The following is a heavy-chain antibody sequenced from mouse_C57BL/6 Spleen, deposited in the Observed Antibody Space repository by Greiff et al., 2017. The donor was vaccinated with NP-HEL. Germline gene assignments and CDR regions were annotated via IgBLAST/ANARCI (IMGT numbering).Heavy chain of an antibody. D-gene: IGHD2-3*01. Sequence: SGAELVKPGASVKLSCTASGFNIKDYYMHWVKQRTEQGLEWIGRIDPGDGDTKYAPKFQGKATITADTTSNTAYLQLSSLTSEDTAVYYCARDGYYESFDYWGQGTTLTVSS. J-gene: IGHJ2*01. CDR1: GFNIKDYY. V-gene: IGHV14-2*01. CDR3: ARDGYYESFDY. CDR2: IDPGDGDT.